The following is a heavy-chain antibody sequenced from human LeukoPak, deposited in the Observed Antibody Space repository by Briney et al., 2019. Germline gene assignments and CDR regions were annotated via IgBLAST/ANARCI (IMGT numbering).Heavy chain of an antibody. CDR1: GYTFTDYY. D-gene: IGHD3-22*01. CDR3: ARRPYDSSGIPFDY. V-gene: IGHV1-2*02. J-gene: IGHJ4*02. Sequence: GASVKVSCKASGYTFTDYYMHWVRQAPGQGLEWMGWINPNSGGTNYAQKFQGRVTMTRDTSISTAYMELSRLRSDDTAVYYCARRPYDSSGIPFDYWGQGTLVTVSS. CDR2: INPNSGGT.